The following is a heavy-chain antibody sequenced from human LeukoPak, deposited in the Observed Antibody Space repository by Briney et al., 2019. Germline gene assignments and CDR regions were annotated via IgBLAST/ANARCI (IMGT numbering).Heavy chain of an antibody. Sequence: SETLSLTCTVSGGSISSSSYYWGWIRQPPGKGLEWIGSIYYSGSTYYNPSLKSRVTISVDTSKNQFSLKLSSVTAADTAVYYCARGVIAAAGLSWFDPWGQGTLVTVSS. D-gene: IGHD6-13*01. CDR3: ARGVIAAAGLSWFDP. J-gene: IGHJ5*02. CDR2: IYYSGST. CDR1: GGSISSSSYY. V-gene: IGHV4-39*07.